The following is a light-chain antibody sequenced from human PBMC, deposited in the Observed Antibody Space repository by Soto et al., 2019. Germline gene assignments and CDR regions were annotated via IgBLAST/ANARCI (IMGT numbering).Light chain of an antibody. CDR1: SSDVGGYNY. Sequence: QSVLTRPASVSGSLGQSITISCTGNSSDVGGYNYVSWYQQRPGRAPKLMIYEASNRSSRVSNRFSGSKSGNTASLTIAGLQAEDEADYYCSSYSSSSTLYVFGTGTKVTVL. V-gene: IGLV2-14*01. J-gene: IGLJ1*01. CDR2: EAS. CDR3: SSYSSSSTLYV.